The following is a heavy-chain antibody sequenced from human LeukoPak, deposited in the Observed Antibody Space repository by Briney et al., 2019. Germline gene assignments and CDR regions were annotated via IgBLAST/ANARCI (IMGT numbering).Heavy chain of an antibody. J-gene: IGHJ5*02. Sequence: GGSLRLSCAASGFTFSSYGMHWVRQAPGKGLEWVAVISYDGSNKYYADSVKGRFTISRDNSKNTLYLRMNSLRAEDTAVYYCAKGRYCSSTSCEGNWFDPWGQGTLVTVSS. CDR3: AKGRYCSSTSCEGNWFDP. CDR2: ISYDGSNK. D-gene: IGHD2-2*01. CDR1: GFTFSSYG. V-gene: IGHV3-30*18.